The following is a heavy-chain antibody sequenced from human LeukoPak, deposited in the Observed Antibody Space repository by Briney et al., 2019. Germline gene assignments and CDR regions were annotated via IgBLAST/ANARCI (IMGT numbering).Heavy chain of an antibody. J-gene: IGHJ4*02. Sequence: GGSLRLSCAASGFTFSDHYMDWVRQAPGKGLEWVGRTRNKANSYTTEYAASVKGRFTISRDDSKNSLYLQMNSLKTEDTAVYYCAREPLYSSGWYFDYWGQGTLVTVSS. CDR2: TRNKANSYTT. D-gene: IGHD6-19*01. CDR1: GFTFSDHY. CDR3: AREPLYSSGWYFDY. V-gene: IGHV3-72*01.